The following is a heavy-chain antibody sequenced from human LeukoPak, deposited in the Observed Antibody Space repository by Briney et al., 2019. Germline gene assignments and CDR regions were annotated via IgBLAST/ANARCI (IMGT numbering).Heavy chain of an antibody. CDR2: IIPSGGGT. V-gene: IGHV1-46*01. CDR1: GYTSTSYY. J-gene: IGHJ4*02. Sequence: ASVKVSCKASGYTSTSYYVHWVRQAPGQGLEWMGIIIPSGGGTNYAQKFQGRVTMTRDTSTSTVFMELSSLGSEDTAVYYCVRECRGGLWDYWGQGTLVTVSS. D-gene: IGHD2-21*01. CDR3: VRECRGGLWDY.